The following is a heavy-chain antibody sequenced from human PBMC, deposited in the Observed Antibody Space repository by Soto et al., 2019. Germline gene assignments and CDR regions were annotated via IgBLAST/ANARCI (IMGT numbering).Heavy chain of an antibody. J-gene: IGHJ4*02. V-gene: IGHV3-23*01. Sequence: EVQLLESGGGLVQPGGSLRLSCAASGFTFSSYAMSWVRQAPGKGLEWVSAISGSGGSTYYADSVKARFTISRDNSKNTLYLQMNSLRAEDTAVYYCAKEIARGQWLVRYFDYWGQGTLVTVSS. CDR1: GFTFSSYA. D-gene: IGHD6-19*01. CDR3: AKEIARGQWLVRYFDY. CDR2: ISGSGGST.